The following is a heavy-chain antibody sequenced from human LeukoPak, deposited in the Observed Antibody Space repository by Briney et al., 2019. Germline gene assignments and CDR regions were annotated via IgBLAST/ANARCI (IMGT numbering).Heavy chain of an antibody. D-gene: IGHD4-17*01. CDR1: GFTFDDYG. CDR2: INWNGGST. CDR3: ARMRDYGASGAFDI. Sequence: TGGSLRLSCAASGFTFDDYGMSWVRQAPGKGLEWVSGINWNGGSTGYSDSVKGRFTISRDNAKNSLYLQMNSLRAEDTALYYCARMRDYGASGAFDIWDQGTMVTVSS. V-gene: IGHV3-20*04. J-gene: IGHJ3*02.